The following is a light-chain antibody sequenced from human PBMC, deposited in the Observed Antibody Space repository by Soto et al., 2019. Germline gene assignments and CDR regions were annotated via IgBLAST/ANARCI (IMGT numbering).Light chain of an antibody. Sequence: QSALTQPASVSGSPGQSITISCTGTSSDVGGYNYVSWYQHHPSKAPKLMIYDVVNRPSGVSTRFSGSKSDNTASLTNSGHQAEDEADYYCSSYTGSSTHVVFVGGTKLTVL. CDR3: SSYTGSSTHVV. V-gene: IGLV2-14*03. CDR2: DVV. CDR1: SSDVGGYNY. J-gene: IGLJ2*01.